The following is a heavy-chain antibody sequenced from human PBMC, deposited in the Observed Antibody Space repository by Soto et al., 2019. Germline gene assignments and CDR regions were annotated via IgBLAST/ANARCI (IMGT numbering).Heavy chain of an antibody. V-gene: IGHV1-69*01. Sequence: QLQLVQSGAELKERGSSVKISCKTSGGNFNTYALTWVRQAPGQGLEWIGGIIPMFDIKNVAQRFQGRVTLNADDSMTTAYMEMTSLRSDDTAVYYCAKEAGDHWGQGTLVTVSS. CDR1: GGNFNTYA. J-gene: IGHJ4*02. CDR2: IIPMFDIK. CDR3: AKEAGDH. D-gene: IGHD3-10*01.